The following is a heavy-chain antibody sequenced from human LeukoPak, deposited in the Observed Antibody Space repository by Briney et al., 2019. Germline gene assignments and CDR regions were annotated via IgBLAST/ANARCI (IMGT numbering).Heavy chain of an antibody. D-gene: IGHD6-19*01. CDR2: IWYDGSNK. V-gene: IGHV3-33*01. CDR3: ARDGAVAGTADY. Sequence: GGPLRLSCAASGFTFSSYGMHWVRQAPGKGLEWVAVIWYDGSNKYYADSVKGRFTISRDNSKNTLYLQMNSLRAEDTAVYYCARDGAVAGTADYWGQGTLVTVSS. J-gene: IGHJ4*02. CDR1: GFTFSSYG.